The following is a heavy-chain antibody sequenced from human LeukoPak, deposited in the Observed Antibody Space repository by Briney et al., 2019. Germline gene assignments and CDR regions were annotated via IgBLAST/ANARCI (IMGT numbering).Heavy chain of an antibody. V-gene: IGHV4-38-2*02. Sequence: SETLSLTCTVSGYSISSGYYWGWIRQPPGKGLEWIGSIYHSGSTYYNPSLKSRVTISVDTPKNQFSLKPSSVTAADTAVYYCARDGCSGGSCYPNDAFDIWGQGTMVTVSS. CDR2: IYHSGST. D-gene: IGHD2-15*01. J-gene: IGHJ3*02. CDR1: GYSISSGYY. CDR3: ARDGCSGGSCYPNDAFDI.